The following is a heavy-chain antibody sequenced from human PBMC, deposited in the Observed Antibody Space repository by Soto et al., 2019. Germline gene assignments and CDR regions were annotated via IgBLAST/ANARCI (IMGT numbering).Heavy chain of an antibody. V-gene: IGHV5-51*01. CDR2: IYPGDSDT. D-gene: IGHD2-2*01. CDR3: ARGLVVPAAPYNWFDP. CDR1: GYSFTSYW. Sequence: GESLKISCKGSGYSFTSYWIGWVRQMPGKGLEWMGIIYPGDSDTRYSPSFQGQVTISADKSISTAYLQWSSLKASDTAMYYCARGLVVPAAPYNWFDPWGQGTLVTVSS. J-gene: IGHJ5*02.